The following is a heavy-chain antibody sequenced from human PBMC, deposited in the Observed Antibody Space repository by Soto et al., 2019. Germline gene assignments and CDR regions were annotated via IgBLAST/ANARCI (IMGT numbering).Heavy chain of an antibody. CDR1: GYSFTSYA. J-gene: IGHJ4*02. CDR2: INAGNGNT. CDR3: ARFGGYSCYASLDY. D-gene: IGHD5-12*01. Sequence: QVQLVQSGAEVKKPGASVKVSCKASGYSFTSYAMHWVRQAPGQRLEWMGWINAGNGNTKYSQKFQGRVTITRDTSASTAYMELSSLRSEDTAVYYCARFGGYSCYASLDYWGQGTLVTVSS. V-gene: IGHV1-3*01.